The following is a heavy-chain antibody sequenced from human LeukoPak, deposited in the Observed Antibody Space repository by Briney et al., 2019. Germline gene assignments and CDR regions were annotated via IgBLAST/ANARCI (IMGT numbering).Heavy chain of an antibody. CDR3: ARDGGTIAVADWGYFAY. CDR2: ISYDGSNK. J-gene: IGHJ4*02. V-gene: IGHV3-30-3*01. D-gene: IGHD6-19*01. CDR1: GFTFSSYA. Sequence: QTGGSLRLSCAASGFTFSSYAMHWVRQAPGKGLEWVAVISYDGSNKYYADSVKGRFTISRDNSKNTLYLQMNSLRAEDTAVYYCARDGGTIAVADWGYFAYWGQGTLVTVSS.